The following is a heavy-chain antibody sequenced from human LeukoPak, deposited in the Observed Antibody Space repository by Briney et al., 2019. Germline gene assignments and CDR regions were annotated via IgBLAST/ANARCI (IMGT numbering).Heavy chain of an antibody. CDR3: ARAFGIVGDIDY. D-gene: IGHD1-26*01. CDR2: ISSTSGTI. V-gene: IGHV3-48*02. J-gene: IGHJ4*02. Sequence: GGSLRLSCAASGFTFRSYSMNWVRQAPGKGLEWVSYISSTSGTIYYADSVKGRFTISRNNAKNSLYLQMNSLRDEDTAVYYRARAFGIVGDIDYWGQGTLVTVSS. CDR1: GFTFRSYS.